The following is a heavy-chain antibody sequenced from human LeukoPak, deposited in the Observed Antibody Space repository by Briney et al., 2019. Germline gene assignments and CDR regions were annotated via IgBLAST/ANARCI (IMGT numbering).Heavy chain of an antibody. V-gene: IGHV3-23*01. CDR1: GFTFSSYA. Sequence: GGPLRLSCAASGFTFSSYAMSWVRQAPGKGLEWVSAISGSGGSTYYADSVKGRFTISRDNAKNSLYLQMNSLRAEDTAVYYCASLSDDYGDYYYGMDVWGQGTTVTVSS. CDR3: ASLSDDYGDYYYGMDV. J-gene: IGHJ6*02. D-gene: IGHD4-17*01. CDR2: ISGSGGST.